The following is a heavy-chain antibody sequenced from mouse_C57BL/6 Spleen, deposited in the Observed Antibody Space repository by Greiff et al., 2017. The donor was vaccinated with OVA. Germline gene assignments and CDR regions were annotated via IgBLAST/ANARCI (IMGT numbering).Heavy chain of an antibody. CDR3: ARSPLLYGSSPYYAMDY. J-gene: IGHJ4*01. D-gene: IGHD1-1*01. Sequence: QVQLQQPGAELVKPGASVKLSCKASGYTFTSHWMHWVKQRPGQGLEWIGMIHPNSGSTNYNEKFKSKATLTVDKSSSTAYMQLSSLTSEDSAVYYCARSPLLYGSSPYYAMDYWGQGTSVTVSS. CDR2: IHPNSGST. V-gene: IGHV1-64*01. CDR1: GYTFTSHW.